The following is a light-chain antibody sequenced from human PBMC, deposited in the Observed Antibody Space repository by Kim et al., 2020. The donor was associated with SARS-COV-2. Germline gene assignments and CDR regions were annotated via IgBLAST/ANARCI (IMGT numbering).Light chain of an antibody. CDR3: GADHGSGSNFVYV. J-gene: IGLJ1*01. V-gene: IGLV9-49*01. CDR2: VGTGGIVG. CDR1: SGYSNYK. Sequence: CTLGSGYSNYKVDWYQQRPGKGPRFVMRVGTGGIVGSKGDGIPDRFSVLGSGLNRYLTIKNIREEDESDYHCGADHGSGSNFVYVFGTGTKVTVL.